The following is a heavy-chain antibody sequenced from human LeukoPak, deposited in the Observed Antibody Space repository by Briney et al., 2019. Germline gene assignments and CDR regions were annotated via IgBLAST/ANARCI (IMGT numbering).Heavy chain of an antibody. Sequence: PSETLSLTCAVYGGSFSGYYWRWIRQPPGKGLEWIGEINHSGSTNYNPSLKSRVTISVDTSKNQFSLKLSSVTAADTAVYYCARPGGGFIQLWYYWGQGTLVTVSS. CDR2: INHSGST. V-gene: IGHV4-34*01. CDR3: ARPGGGFIQLWYY. J-gene: IGHJ4*02. D-gene: IGHD5-18*01. CDR1: GGSFSGYY.